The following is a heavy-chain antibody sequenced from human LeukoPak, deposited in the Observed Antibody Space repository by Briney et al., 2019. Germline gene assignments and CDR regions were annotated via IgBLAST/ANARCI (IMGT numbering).Heavy chain of an antibody. CDR3: ARDLGARGH. V-gene: IGHV3-21*01. J-gene: IGHJ4*02. Sequence: GGSLRLSCAASGFTFSDYTMNWVRQAPGRGLEWLASISISSSVIYYADSVKGRFTISRDNTKNTLFLQMDSLRVEDTGHYYCARDLGARGHWGQGTLVIVSS. CDR1: GFTFSDYT. CDR2: ISISSSVI. D-gene: IGHD3-16*01.